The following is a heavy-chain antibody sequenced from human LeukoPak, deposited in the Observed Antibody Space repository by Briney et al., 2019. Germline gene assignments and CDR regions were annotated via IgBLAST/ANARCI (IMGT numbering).Heavy chain of an antibody. J-gene: IGHJ4*02. CDR2: IKSKTDGGTT. D-gene: IGHD6-13*01. CDR3: TTTNYSSSWYFAIDY. Sequence: GGSLRLSCAASGFTFSNAWMSWVRQAPGKGLEWVGRIKSKTDGGTTDYAAPVKGRFTISRDDSKNTLYLQMNSLKTEDTAVYYCTTTNYSSSWYFAIDYWGQGTLVTVSS. V-gene: IGHV3-15*01. CDR1: GFTFSNAW.